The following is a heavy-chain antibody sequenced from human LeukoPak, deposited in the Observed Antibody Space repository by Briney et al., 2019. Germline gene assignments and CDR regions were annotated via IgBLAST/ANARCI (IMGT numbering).Heavy chain of an antibody. V-gene: IGHV4-34*01. Sequence: PSETLSLTCAVYGGSFSGYYWSWIRQPPGKGLEWIGEINHSGSTNYNPSLKSRVTISVDTSKNQFSLKLSSVTAADTAVYYCARGHYCSSTSCYLWAFDYWSQGTLVTVSS. CDR3: ARGHYCSSTSCYLWAFDY. D-gene: IGHD2-2*01. CDR1: GGSFSGYY. J-gene: IGHJ4*02. CDR2: INHSGST.